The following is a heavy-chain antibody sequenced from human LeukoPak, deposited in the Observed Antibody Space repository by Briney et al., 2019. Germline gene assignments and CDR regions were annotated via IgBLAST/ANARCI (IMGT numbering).Heavy chain of an antibody. CDR3: ASGRSQDYVWGSYRYSPFDY. J-gene: IGHJ4*02. CDR1: GFTFSSYS. D-gene: IGHD3-16*02. V-gene: IGHV3-21*01. CDR2: ISSSSSYI. Sequence: GGSLRLSCAATGFTFSSYSMNWVRQAPGKGLEWVSSISSSSSYIYYADSVKGRFTISRDNAKNSLYLQMNSLRAEDTAVYYCASGRSQDYVWGSYRYSPFDYWCQGTLVTVSS.